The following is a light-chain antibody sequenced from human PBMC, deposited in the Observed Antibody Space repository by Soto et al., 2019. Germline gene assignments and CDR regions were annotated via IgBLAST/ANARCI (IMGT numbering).Light chain of an antibody. CDR3: SSYTRSNTRV. Sequence: QSVLTQPASVSGSPGQSITISCTGTSSDVGGYNYVSWYQQHPGKAPKLMIYEVSDRPSGVSNRFSGSKSGNTASLTISGLQAEYEADYYCSSYTRSNTRVFGGGTKVTVL. CDR2: EVS. V-gene: IGLV2-14*01. CDR1: SSDVGGYNY. J-gene: IGLJ2*01.